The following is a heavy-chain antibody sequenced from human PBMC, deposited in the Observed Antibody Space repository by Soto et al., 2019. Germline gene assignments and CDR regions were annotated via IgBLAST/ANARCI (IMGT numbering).Heavy chain of an antibody. CDR3: ARDYSGGYYWFDP. D-gene: IGHD6-19*01. CDR2: IYYSGST. Sequence: SETLSLTCTVSGGSISSSSYYWGWIRQPPGKGLEWIGSIYYSGSTYYNPSLESRVTISVDTSKNQFSLKLRSVTAADTAVYYCARDYSGGYYWFDPWGQGSLVTVSS. CDR1: GGSISSSSYY. V-gene: IGHV4-39*07. J-gene: IGHJ5*02.